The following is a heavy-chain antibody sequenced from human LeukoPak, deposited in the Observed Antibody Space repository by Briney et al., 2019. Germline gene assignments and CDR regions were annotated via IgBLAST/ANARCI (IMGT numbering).Heavy chain of an antibody. CDR1: GFGFSSCE. D-gene: IGHD6-6*01. Sequence: GGSLRLSCAASGFGFSSCEMNWVRQAPGKGLEWVSYISSSGSTIHYADSVKGRFTISRDNAKNSLYLQMNSLRAEDTAVYYCTRDPEYSSAPRPFDYWGQGTLVTVSS. CDR2: ISSSGSTI. J-gene: IGHJ4*02. V-gene: IGHV3-48*03. CDR3: TRDPEYSSAPRPFDY.